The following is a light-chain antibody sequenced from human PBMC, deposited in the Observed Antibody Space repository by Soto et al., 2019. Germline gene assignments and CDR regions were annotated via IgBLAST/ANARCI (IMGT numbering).Light chain of an antibody. CDR1: QSVSSSY. CDR2: GAS. J-gene: IGKJ5*01. Sequence: IVLTPSPGNLSLSPGESSTLSCRASQSVSSSYLAWYQQKPGQAPRLLIYGASTRATGVPARFSGTGSETDFTLTISGLQSEDSAVYFCQQYNNWPFSFGQGTRLEIK. V-gene: IGKV3-15*01. CDR3: QQYNNWPFS.